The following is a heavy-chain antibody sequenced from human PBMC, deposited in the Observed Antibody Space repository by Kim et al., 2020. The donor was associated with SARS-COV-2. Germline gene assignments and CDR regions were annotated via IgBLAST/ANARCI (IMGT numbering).Heavy chain of an antibody. CDR1: GFTFSNYC. V-gene: IGHV3-30*18. D-gene: IGHD3-10*01. CDR3: AKESGSGCYYAWTYYYYGMDV. Sequence: GGSLRLSCAASGFTFSNYCMHWVRQAPGKGLEWVARISYDGSNKYYADSVKGRFTISRDNSKNTLYLQMNSLRAEDTAVYYCAKESGSGCYYAWTYYYYGMDVWGQGTTVTVSS. J-gene: IGHJ6*02. CDR2: ISYDGSNK.